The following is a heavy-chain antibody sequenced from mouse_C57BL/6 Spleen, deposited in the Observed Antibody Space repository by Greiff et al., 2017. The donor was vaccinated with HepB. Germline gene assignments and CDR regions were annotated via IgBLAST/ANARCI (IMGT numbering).Heavy chain of an antibody. Sequence: QVHVKQPGAELVKPGASVKMSCKASGYTFTSYWITWVKQRPGQGLEWIGDIYPGSGSTNYNEKFKSKATLTVDTSSSTAYMQLSSLTSEDSAVYYCARSPVPYYFDYWGQGTTLTVSS. V-gene: IGHV1-55*01. J-gene: IGHJ2*01. CDR3: ARSPVPYYFDY. CDR2: IYPGSGST. CDR1: GYTFTSYW. D-gene: IGHD6-1*01.